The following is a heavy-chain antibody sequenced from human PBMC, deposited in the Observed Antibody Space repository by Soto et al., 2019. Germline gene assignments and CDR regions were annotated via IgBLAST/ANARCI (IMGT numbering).Heavy chain of an antibody. CDR3: AKDLSGIAAAGPLY. CDR2: ISSSGGSI. D-gene: IGHD6-13*01. CDR1: GFTFSDYY. Sequence: GGSLRLSCAASGFTFSDYYMSWIRQAPGKGLEWVSAISSSGGSIYYADSVKGRFTISRDNSKNTLYLQMNSLRAEDTAVYYCAKDLSGIAAAGPLYWGQGTLVTVSS. J-gene: IGHJ4*02. V-gene: IGHV3-23*01.